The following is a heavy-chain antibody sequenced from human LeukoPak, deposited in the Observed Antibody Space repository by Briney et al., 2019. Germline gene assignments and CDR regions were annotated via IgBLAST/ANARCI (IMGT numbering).Heavy chain of an antibody. J-gene: IGHJ4*02. Sequence: SETLSLTCAVYGGSFSGYYWSWIRQPPGKGLEWIGEINHSGSTNYNPSLKSRVTISVDTSKNLFSLKLSSVTAADTAVYYCAGTTVVTPGAFDYWGQGTLVTVSS. CDR2: INHSGST. D-gene: IGHD4-17*01. V-gene: IGHV4-34*01. CDR3: AGTTVVTPGAFDY. CDR1: GGSFSGYY.